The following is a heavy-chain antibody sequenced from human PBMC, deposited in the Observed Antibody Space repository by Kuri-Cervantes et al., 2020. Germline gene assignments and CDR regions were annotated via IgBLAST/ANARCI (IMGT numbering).Heavy chain of an antibody. D-gene: IGHD3-10*01. V-gene: IGHV1-46*01. CDR2: INPSGGST. Sequence: ASVKVSCKASGYTFTSYYMHWVRQAPGQGLEWMGIINPSGGSTSYAQKFQGRVTMTRDTSTSTVYMELSSLRSEDTAVYYCARDGGSTMVRGVDPYYFDYWGQGNLVNVSS. CDR1: GYTFTSYY. CDR3: ARDGGSTMVRGVDPYYFDY. J-gene: IGHJ4*02.